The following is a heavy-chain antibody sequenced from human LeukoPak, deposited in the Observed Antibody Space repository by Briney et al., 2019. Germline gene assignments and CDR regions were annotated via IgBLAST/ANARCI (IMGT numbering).Heavy chain of an antibody. V-gene: IGHV3-30*18. CDR2: ISYDGSNK. J-gene: IGHJ4*02. CDR1: GFTFSSYG. Sequence: GGSLRLSCAASGFTFSSYGMHWVRQAPGKGLEWVAVISYDGSNKYYADSVKGRFTISRDNSKNTLYLQMNSLRAEDTAVYYCAKDLVTGYSYGRIGYWGQGTLDTVSS. D-gene: IGHD5-18*01. CDR3: AKDLVTGYSYGRIGY.